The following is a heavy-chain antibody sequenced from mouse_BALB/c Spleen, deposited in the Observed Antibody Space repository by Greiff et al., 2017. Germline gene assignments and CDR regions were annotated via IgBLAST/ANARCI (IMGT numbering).Heavy chain of an antibody. CDR3: ASNVPVPHYYGSSSRGYFDV. D-gene: IGHD1-1*01. V-gene: IGHV5-12-1*01. Sequence: EVMLVESGGGLVKPGGSLKLSCAASGFAFSSYDMSWVRQTPEKRLEWVAYISSGGGSTYYPDTVKGRFTISRDNAKNTLYLQMSSLKSEDTAMYYCASNVPVPHYYGSSSRGYFDVWGAGTTVTVSS. CDR2: ISSGGGST. J-gene: IGHJ1*01. CDR1: GFAFSSYD.